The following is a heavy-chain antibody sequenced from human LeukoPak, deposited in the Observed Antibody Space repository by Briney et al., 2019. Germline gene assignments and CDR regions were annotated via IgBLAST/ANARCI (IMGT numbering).Heavy chain of an antibody. Sequence: SQTLSLTCDISGDSVSSNSAAWNWIRQSPLRGLEWLGRTYYRSKWYNDYAVSVKSRITINPDTSKNQFSLQLNSVTAADTAVYYCARRHRRWLQTGFDYWGQGTLVTVSS. CDR2: TYYRSKWYN. CDR1: GDSVSSNSAA. CDR3: ARRHRRWLQTGFDY. J-gene: IGHJ4*02. D-gene: IGHD5-24*01. V-gene: IGHV6-1*01.